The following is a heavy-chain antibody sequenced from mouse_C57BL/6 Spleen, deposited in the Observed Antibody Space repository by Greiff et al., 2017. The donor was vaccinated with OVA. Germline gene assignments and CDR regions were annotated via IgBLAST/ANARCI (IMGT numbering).Heavy chain of an antibody. CDR2: IHPNSGST. J-gene: IGHJ3*01. CDR1: GYTFTSYW. V-gene: IGHV1-64*01. Sequence: QVHVKQPGAELVKPGASVKLSCKASGYTFTSYWMHWVKQRPGQGLEWIGMIHPNSGSTNYNERFKSKATLTVDKSSSTAYMQLSSLTSEDSAVYYCARLLAWFAYWGQGTLVTVSA. D-gene: IGHD1-1*01. CDR3: ARLLAWFAY.